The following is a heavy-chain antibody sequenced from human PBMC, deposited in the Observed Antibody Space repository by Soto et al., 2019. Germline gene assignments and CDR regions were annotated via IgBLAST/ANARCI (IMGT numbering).Heavy chain of an antibody. CDR1: GFTFSSYC. CDR2: IWYDGGNK. J-gene: IGHJ4*02. Sequence: GGSLRLSCAASGFTFSSYCMHWVRQAPGKGLEWVAVIWYDGGNKYYADSVKGRFSISRDNSKNTLYLQMNSLRAEDTALYYCAKGHSSGWYVVDYWGQGTLVTVSS. V-gene: IGHV3-33*06. D-gene: IGHD6-19*01. CDR3: AKGHSSGWYVVDY.